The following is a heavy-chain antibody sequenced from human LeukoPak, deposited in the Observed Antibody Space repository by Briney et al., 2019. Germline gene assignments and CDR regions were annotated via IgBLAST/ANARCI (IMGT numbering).Heavy chain of an antibody. J-gene: IGHJ4*02. CDR1: DYSISSGYY. Sequence: PSETLSLTCNVSDYSISSGYYWGWLRQTPGKGLELFGSIYHNGVTFYNPSLRSRLSISLDTSKDQFSLRLSSVTAADTAVYYCAREAEEFEWLRSDDYWGQGTLVTVSS. D-gene: IGHD5-12*01. V-gene: IGHV4-38-2*02. CDR2: IYHNGVT. CDR3: AREAEEFEWLRSDDY.